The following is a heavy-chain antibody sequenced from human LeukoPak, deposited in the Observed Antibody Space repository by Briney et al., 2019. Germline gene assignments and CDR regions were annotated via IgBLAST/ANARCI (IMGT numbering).Heavy chain of an antibody. J-gene: IGHJ4*02. CDR1: GFTFSSYW. V-gene: IGHV3-7*01. D-gene: IGHD6-13*01. CDR2: IKQDGSEK. CDR3: ARVGFDSRSWYFDY. Sequence: TGGSLRLSCAASGFTFSSYWMSWVRQAPGKGLEWVAIIKQDGSEKYYVDSVKGRFTISRDNGKNSLYLQMNSLRVGDTAVYYCARVGFDSRSWYFDYWGQGTLVTVSS.